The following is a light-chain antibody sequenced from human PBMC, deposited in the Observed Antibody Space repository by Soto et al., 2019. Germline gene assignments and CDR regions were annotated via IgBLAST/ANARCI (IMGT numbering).Light chain of an antibody. CDR1: SSDVGAYNY. V-gene: IGLV2-8*01. Sequence: QSALTQPPSASGSPGQSVTISCTGTSSDVGAYNYVSWYQQYPGKAPKLMIYEVSKRPSGVPDRFSGSKSGKTASLTVSGLQAEDEADYYCSSYAGSNIWVFGGGTKVTVL. CDR2: EVS. J-gene: IGLJ3*02. CDR3: SSYAGSNIWV.